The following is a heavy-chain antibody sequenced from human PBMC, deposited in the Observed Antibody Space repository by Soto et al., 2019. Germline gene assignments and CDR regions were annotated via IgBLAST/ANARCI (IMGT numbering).Heavy chain of an antibody. CDR2: ILYDGKNK. J-gene: IGHJ6*02. CDR1: GFTFSSYG. V-gene: IGHV3-30*18. D-gene: IGHD3-10*01. Sequence: PGGSLRLSCAASGFTFSSYGMHWVRQALGKGLEWVAVILYDGKNKYYADSVKGRFTISRDNSKNTLYLQMNSLRAEDTAVYYFAKPSRYGPGTYYPYYYGMDVWGQGTRVTGSS. CDR3: AKPSRYGPGTYYPYYYGMDV.